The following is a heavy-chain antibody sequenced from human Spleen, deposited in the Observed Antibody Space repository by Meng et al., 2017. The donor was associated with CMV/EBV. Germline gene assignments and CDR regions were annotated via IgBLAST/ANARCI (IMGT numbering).Heavy chain of an antibody. CDR1: GGSISSYY. CDR3: ARLRSLGLYYYYGMDV. D-gene: IGHD4-17*01. Sequence: GSLRLSCTVSGGSISSYYWSWIRQPPGKGLEWIGYIYYSGSTNYNPSLKSRVTISVDTSKNQFSLKLSSVTAADTAVYYCARLRSLGLYYYYGMDVWGQGTTVTVSS. J-gene: IGHJ6*02. CDR2: IYYSGST. V-gene: IGHV4-59*12.